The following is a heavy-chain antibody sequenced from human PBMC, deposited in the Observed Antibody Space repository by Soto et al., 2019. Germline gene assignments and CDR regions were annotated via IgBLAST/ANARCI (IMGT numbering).Heavy chain of an antibody. CDR2: ISANNGNT. V-gene: IGHV1-18*04. Sequence: QVQLVQSGGEVKKPGASVKVSCTASGYSFSSYGISWVRQAPGQGPEWMGWISANNGNTKYIRKVQGRVTITTDTSTNTAYRELRSLRSDDTAVYYCGRYRPYFEFWSGYYGFDHWGQGTLVTVSS. D-gene: IGHD3-3*01. CDR1: GYSFSSYG. J-gene: IGHJ4*02. CDR3: GRYRPYFEFWSGYYGFDH.